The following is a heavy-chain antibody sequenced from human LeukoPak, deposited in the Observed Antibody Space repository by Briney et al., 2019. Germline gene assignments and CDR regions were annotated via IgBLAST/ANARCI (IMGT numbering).Heavy chain of an antibody. D-gene: IGHD2-2*01. CDR1: GFTFRNYW. Sequence: GGSLRLSCAASGFTFRNYWMSWVRQAPGKGLEWVANINEDGSTTYYVDSARGRFTISRDNANPSLYLQMDSLRAEDAAVYYCARNPAKVFPAVYWGQGTLVTVSS. V-gene: IGHV3-7*01. J-gene: IGHJ4*02. CDR2: INEDGSTT. CDR3: ARNPAKVFPAVY.